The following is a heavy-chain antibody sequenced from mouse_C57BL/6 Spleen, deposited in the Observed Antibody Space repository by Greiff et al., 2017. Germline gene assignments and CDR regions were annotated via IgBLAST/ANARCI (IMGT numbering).Heavy chain of an antibody. J-gene: IGHJ2*01. D-gene: IGHD1-1*01. CDR1: GYTFTSYW. CDR3: ARNPSHYYGSSPFDY. Sequence: QVQLKESGAELVKPGASVKMSCKASGYTFTSYWITWVKQRPGQGLEWIGDIYPGSGSTNYNEKFKSKATLTVDTSSSTAYMQLSSLTSEDSAVYYCARNPSHYYGSSPFDYWGQGTTLTVSS. V-gene: IGHV1-55*01. CDR2: IYPGSGST.